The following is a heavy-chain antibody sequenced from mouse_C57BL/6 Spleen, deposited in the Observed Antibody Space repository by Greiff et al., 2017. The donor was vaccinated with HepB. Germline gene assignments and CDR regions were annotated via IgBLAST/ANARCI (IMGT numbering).Heavy chain of an antibody. Sequence: QVHVKQSGAELVRPGASVTLSCKASGYTFTDYEMHWVKQTPVHGLEWIGAIDPETGGTAYNQKFKGKAILTADKSSSTDYMELRSLTSEDSAVYYCTRDYGVRYFDVWGTGTTVTVSS. CDR2: IDPETGGT. CDR3: TRDYGVRYFDV. CDR1: GYTFTDYE. V-gene: IGHV1-15*01. D-gene: IGHD1-1*01. J-gene: IGHJ1*03.